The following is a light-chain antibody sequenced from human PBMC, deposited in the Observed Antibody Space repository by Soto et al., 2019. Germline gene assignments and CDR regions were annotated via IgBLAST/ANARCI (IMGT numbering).Light chain of an antibody. Sequence: DIQMTQSPSTLSASVGGRVTITCRASQSISSWLAWYQHKPGKAPKLLIYKASSLESGVPSRFSGSGSGTEFTLTISSLQPDDFATYYCQQYNSYSRTFGQGTKVEIK. CDR2: KAS. CDR1: QSISSW. V-gene: IGKV1-5*03. CDR3: QQYNSYSRT. J-gene: IGKJ1*01.